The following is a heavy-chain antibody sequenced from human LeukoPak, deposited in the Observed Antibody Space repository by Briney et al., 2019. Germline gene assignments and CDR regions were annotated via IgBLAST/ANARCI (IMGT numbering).Heavy chain of an antibody. CDR2: FYPGDSDT. CDR3: ARQSMLEWLLYDHFDY. D-gene: IGHD3-3*01. J-gene: IGHJ4*02. Sequence: GESLQISCKGSGYSFTSYWIGWVRQMPGKGLEWMGIFYPGDSDTRYSPSFQGQVTISADKSISTAYLQWSSLKASDTAMYYCARQSMLEWLLYDHFDYWGQGTLVTVSS. V-gene: IGHV5-51*01. CDR1: GYSFTSYW.